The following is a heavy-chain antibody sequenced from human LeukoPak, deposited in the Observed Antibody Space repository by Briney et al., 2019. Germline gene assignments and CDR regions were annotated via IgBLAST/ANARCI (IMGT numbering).Heavy chain of an antibody. CDR1: GFTFSMYW. V-gene: IGHV3-74*01. D-gene: IGHD3-3*01. J-gene: IGHJ3*02. Sequence: PGGSLRLSCAAPGFTFSMYWMHWVRQAPGKGLVWVSRVTTDGRSTSYADSVKGRFTISRDNAKNTLYLQMTSLRVEDTAVYYCVRDPLRALKNGAFDIWGQGTMVTVSS. CDR2: VTTDGRST. CDR3: VRDPLRALKNGAFDI.